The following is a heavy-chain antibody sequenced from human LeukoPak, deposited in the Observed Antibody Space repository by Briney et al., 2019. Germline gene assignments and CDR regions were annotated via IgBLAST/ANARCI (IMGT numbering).Heavy chain of an antibody. D-gene: IGHD4-23*01. CDR2: IGGSGADT. J-gene: IGHJ4*02. Sequence: PGGSLRLSCAASGFTFSDCYMSWFRQAPGKGLEWLSYIGGSGADTNYADSVKGRFTTSRDNAKSSLYLQMNSLRAEDTAVYYCARHYGATVLTAIAYWGQGTLVTVSS. CDR1: GFTFSDCY. V-gene: IGHV3-11*06. CDR3: ARHYGATVLTAIAY.